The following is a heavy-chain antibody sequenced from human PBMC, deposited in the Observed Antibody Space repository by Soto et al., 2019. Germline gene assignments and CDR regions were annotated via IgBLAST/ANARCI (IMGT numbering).Heavy chain of an antibody. J-gene: IGHJ3*02. CDR3: EREARSLSRAFEI. V-gene: IGHV3-11*01. CDR2: ISSSGSTI. D-gene: IGHD1-26*01. CDR1: GFTFSDYY. Sequence: QVQLVESGGGLVEPGGSLRLSCAASGFTFSDYYMSWIRQALGKGLEWVSYISSSGSTIYYADSVEGRFTISRGNAKNSLFLQMNSLRAEDTAVYYCEREARSLSRAFEIWGQGTMVTVSS.